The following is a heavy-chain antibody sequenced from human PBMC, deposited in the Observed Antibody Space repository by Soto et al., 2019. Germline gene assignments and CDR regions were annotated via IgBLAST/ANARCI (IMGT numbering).Heavy chain of an antibody. CDR2: ISAYNGNT. CDR3: ARELSHPLLDYYGSGRYCCGMDV. D-gene: IGHD3-10*01. J-gene: IGHJ6*02. CDR1: GYTCTSYG. Sequence: ASVKVSCKASGYTCTSYGISWVREAPGQGLEWMGWISAYNGNTNYAQKLQGRVTMTTDTSKSTAYMELRSLRSDDTAVYYCARELSHPLLDYYGSGRYCCGMDVWRE. V-gene: IGHV1-18*04.